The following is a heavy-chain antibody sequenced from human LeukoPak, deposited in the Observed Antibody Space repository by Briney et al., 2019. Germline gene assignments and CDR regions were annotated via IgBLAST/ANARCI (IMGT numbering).Heavy chain of an antibody. Sequence: GGSLRLSCAASGFTLNDYYMSWIRQAPGKGLEWISYISYSATIIEYADSVKGRFTISRDNAKNSLYLEMNSLRAEDTAVYYCAREGRGYDYWGQGTLVTVSS. CDR3: AREGRGYDY. CDR1: GFTLNDYY. J-gene: IGHJ4*02. V-gene: IGHV3-11*01. D-gene: IGHD5-12*01. CDR2: ISYSATII.